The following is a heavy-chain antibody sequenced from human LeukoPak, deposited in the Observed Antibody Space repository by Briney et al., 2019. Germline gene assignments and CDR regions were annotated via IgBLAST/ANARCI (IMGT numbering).Heavy chain of an antibody. CDR2: ISSSGTTI. CDR1: GFTFTTYE. Sequence: GGSLTLSCAASGFTFTTYEMNWVRQAPGKGLEWVSYISSSGTTIYYADSVKGRFTISRDNAKNSLYLQMNSLRAEDTAVYYCARDIAPIDYWGQGTLVTVSS. D-gene: IGHD2-15*01. CDR3: ARDIAPIDY. V-gene: IGHV3-48*03. J-gene: IGHJ4*02.